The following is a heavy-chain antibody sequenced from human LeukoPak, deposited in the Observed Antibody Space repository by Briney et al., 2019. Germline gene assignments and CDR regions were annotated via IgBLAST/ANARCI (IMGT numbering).Heavy chain of an antibody. Sequence: SVKVSCKASGGTFSSYVISWGRQAPGQGLEWMGGIIPIFGTANYAQKFQGRVTITADESTSTAYMELSSLRSEDTAVYYCARTGIVGATTYNWFDPWGQGNLVTVSS. CDR3: ARTGIVGATTYNWFDP. V-gene: IGHV1-69*01. CDR2: IIPIFGTA. D-gene: IGHD1-26*01. J-gene: IGHJ5*02. CDR1: GGTFSSYV.